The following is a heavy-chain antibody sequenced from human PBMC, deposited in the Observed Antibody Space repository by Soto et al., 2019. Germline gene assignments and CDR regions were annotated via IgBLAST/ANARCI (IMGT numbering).Heavy chain of an antibody. J-gene: IGHJ6*02. CDR1: GLTFSDYG. CDR2: ISYDGSFV. Sequence: GGSLRLSCVFSGLTFSDYGFHWVRQAPGKGLDWVAAISYDGSFVYYADSVRGRFTISRDNSRNTLDLQMNTLRHEDTAVYYCAKERGRNRNFAMDVWGQGTSVTVSS. CDR3: AKERGRNRNFAMDV. D-gene: IGHD1-1*01. V-gene: IGHV3-30*18.